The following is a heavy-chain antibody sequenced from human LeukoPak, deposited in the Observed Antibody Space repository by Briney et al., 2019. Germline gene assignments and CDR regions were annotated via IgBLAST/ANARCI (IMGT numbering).Heavy chain of an antibody. D-gene: IGHD6-13*01. Sequence: PGGSLRLSCAASGFTFSSYGMHWVRQAPGKGLEWVAVIWYGGSNKYYADSVKGRFTISRDNSKNTLYLQMNSLRAEDTAVYYCAKNQGSSWDMYFDYWGQGTLVTVSS. CDR2: IWYGGSNK. CDR1: GFTFSSYG. J-gene: IGHJ4*02. CDR3: AKNQGSSWDMYFDY. V-gene: IGHV3-30*02.